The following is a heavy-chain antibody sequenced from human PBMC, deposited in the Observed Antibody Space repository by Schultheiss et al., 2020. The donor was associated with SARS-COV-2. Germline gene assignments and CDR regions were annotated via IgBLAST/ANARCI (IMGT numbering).Heavy chain of an antibody. CDR1: GGSISSSSYS. D-gene: IGHD6-19*01. CDR3: AKEVGSGWNDAFDI. Sequence: LRLSCTVSGGSISSSSYSWGWIRQPPGKGLEWIGYIYYSGSTYYNPSLKSRVTISVDTSKNQFSLKLSSVTAADTAVYYCAKEVGSGWNDAFDIWGQGTMVTVSS. V-gene: IGHV4-31*03. CDR2: IYYSGST. J-gene: IGHJ3*02.